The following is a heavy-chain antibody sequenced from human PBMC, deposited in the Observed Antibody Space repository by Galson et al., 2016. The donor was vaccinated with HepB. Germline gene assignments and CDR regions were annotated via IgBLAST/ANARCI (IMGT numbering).Heavy chain of an antibody. CDR1: GYTLTELS. D-gene: IGHD3-3*01. V-gene: IGHV1-24*01. CDR3: VTFGVLDRGIPSYYYGMDV. CDR2: FDPEHGET. J-gene: IGHJ6*02. Sequence: SVKVSCKVSGYTLTELSMHWVRQAPGKGLEWMGGFDPEHGETIYAQKFQGRVTMTEDTSTDTAYMELSSLRSEDTAVYYCVTFGVLDRGIPSYYYGMDVWGRGTTVTVSS.